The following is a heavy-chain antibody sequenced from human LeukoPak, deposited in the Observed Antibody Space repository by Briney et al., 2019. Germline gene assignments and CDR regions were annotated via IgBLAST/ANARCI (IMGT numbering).Heavy chain of an antibody. V-gene: IGHV5-10-1*01. CDR3: ARPDTTVTTSSFYYYGMDV. Sequence: GESLKISCKGSGYSFTSYWISWVRQMPGKGLEWMGRIDPSDSYTNYSPSFQGHVTISADKSTSTAYLQWSSLKASDTAMYYCARPDTTVTTSSFYYYGMDVWGQGTTVTVSS. CDR2: IDPSDSYT. D-gene: IGHD4-17*01. CDR1: GYSFTSYW. J-gene: IGHJ6*02.